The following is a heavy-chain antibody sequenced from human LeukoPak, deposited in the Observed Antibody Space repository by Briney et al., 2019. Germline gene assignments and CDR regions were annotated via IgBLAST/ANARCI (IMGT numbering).Heavy chain of an antibody. D-gene: IGHD5-12*01. CDR2: IYYSGST. J-gene: IGHJ4*02. CDR1: GGSISSYY. CDR3: ARGVDIVATYFDY. V-gene: IGHV4-59*01. Sequence: SETLSLTCTVSGGSISSYYWSWIRQPPGKGLEWIGYIYYSGSTNYNPSLKSRVTISVDTSKNQFSLKLSSVAAADTAVYYCARGVDIVATYFDYWGQGTLVTVSS.